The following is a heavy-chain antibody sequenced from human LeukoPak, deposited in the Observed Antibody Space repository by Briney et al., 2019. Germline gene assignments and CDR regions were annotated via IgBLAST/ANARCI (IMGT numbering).Heavy chain of an antibody. CDR1: GGSISSGDYY. CDR2: IYYSGST. CDR3: ARVRRLYDYVWGSYLGDAFDI. Sequence: NPSQTLSLTCTVSGGSISSGDYYWSWIRQPPGKGLEWIGYIYYSGSTYYNPSLKRRVTISVDTSKNQFSLKLSSVTAADTAVYYCARVRRLYDYVWGSYLGDAFDIWGQGTMVTVSS. D-gene: IGHD3-16*01. V-gene: IGHV4-30-4*01. J-gene: IGHJ3*02.